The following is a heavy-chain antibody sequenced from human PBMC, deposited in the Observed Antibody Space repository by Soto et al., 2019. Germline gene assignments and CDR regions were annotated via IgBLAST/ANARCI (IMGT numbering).Heavy chain of an antibody. CDR2: ISGSGGGT. D-gene: IGHD6-19*01. CDR3: VRNSVAVAAPNAY. CDR1: GFTFTTYA. V-gene: IGHV3-23*01. J-gene: IGHJ4*02. Sequence: GGSLRLSCAASGFTFTTYAMSWVRQAPGQGLEWVSGISGSGGGTFYADSVKGRFTISRDNSKNTLYLQMNSLGAEDTAIYYCVRNSVAVAAPNAYWGQGTLVTVSS.